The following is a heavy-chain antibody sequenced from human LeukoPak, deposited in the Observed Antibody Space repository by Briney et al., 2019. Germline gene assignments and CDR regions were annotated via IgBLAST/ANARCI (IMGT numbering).Heavy chain of an antibody. CDR2: INHSGST. V-gene: IGHV4-34*01. J-gene: IGHJ4*02. CDR1: GGSFSGYY. Sequence: SETLSLTCAVYGGSFSGYYWSWIRQPPGKGLEWIGEINHSGSTNYNPSLKSRVTISVDTSKNQFSLKLSSVTASDTAVYYRARLGDIVVVPAAISIDYFDYWGQGTLVTVSS. D-gene: IGHD2-2*01. CDR3: ARLGDIVVVPAAISIDYFDY.